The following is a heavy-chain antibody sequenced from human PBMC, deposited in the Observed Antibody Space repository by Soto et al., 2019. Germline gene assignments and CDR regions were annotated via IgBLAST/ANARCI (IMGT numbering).Heavy chain of an antibody. V-gene: IGHV1-69*12. CDR1: GGTFSNYP. CDR3: ARGNHRWLQLWYFDL. J-gene: IGHJ2*01. Sequence: QVQLVQSGAEVKKPGSSVKVSCKASGGTFSNYPISWVRQAPGQGLEWMGGIIPIFGTVNYAQKFQGRFTITADEHTSTAYMELSRLRSEDTAVYYCARGNHRWLQLWYFDLWGRGTLVTVSS. CDR2: IIPIFGTV. D-gene: IGHD5-12*01.